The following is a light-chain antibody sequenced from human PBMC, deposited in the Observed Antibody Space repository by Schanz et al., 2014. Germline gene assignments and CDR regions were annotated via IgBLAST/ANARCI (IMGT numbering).Light chain of an antibody. J-gene: IGLJ2*01. CDR1: SSNIGNNY. Sequence: QSVLTQPPSVSAAPGQKVTISCSGSSSNIGNNYVSWYQQLPGTAPKLLIYDNDQRPSGIRDRFSGSKSGTSATLGITGLQTGDEADYYCGTWDSSLSAVLFGGGTKLTVL. CDR2: DND. V-gene: IGLV1-51*01. CDR3: GTWDSSLSAVL.